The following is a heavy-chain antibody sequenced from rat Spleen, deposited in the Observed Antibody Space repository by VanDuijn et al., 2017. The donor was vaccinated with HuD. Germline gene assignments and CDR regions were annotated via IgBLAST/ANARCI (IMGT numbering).Heavy chain of an antibody. V-gene: IGHV5-29*01. J-gene: IGHJ2*01. CDR3: ARRHYGYTDYFDY. CDR2: ISSDGGRN. D-gene: IGHD1-11*01. CDR1: GFTFSNYG. Sequence: EVQLVESGGGLVQPGRSLKLSCAASGFTFSNYGMAWVRQAPTKGLEWVATISSDGGRNFYRDSVRGRFTISSDNAKTTLYLQMDSLRSEDTATYYCARRHYGYTDYFDYWGQGVMVPVSS.